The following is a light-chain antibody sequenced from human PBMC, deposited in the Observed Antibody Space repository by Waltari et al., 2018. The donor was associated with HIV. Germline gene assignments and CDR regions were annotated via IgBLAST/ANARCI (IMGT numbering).Light chain of an antibody. Sequence: SLLTQPPSVSGAPGQRVNISCSGGPSNIGGNSVNWYRQLPGTAPILLISNTDHRPSSVPVRFSGSKSATSASLVISGLQSDDEADYYCATWDDTMSVVFGGGTRLTVL. V-gene: IGLV1-44*01. J-gene: IGLJ2*01. CDR3: ATWDDTMSVV. CDR2: NTD. CDR1: PSNIGGNS.